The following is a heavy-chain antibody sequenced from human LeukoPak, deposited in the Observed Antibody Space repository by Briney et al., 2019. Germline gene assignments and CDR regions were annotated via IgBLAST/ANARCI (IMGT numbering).Heavy chain of an antibody. CDR2: ISWNSGSI. D-gene: IGHD5-12*01. CDR3: AKGSYSGYDLGWFDP. V-gene: IGHV3-9*03. Sequence: GRSLRLSCAASGFTFDDYAMHWVRQAPGKGLEWVSGISWNSGSIGYADSVKGRFTISRDNAKNTLYLQMNSLRAEDMALYYCAKGSYSGYDLGWFDPWGQGTLVTVSS. J-gene: IGHJ5*02. CDR1: GFTFDDYA.